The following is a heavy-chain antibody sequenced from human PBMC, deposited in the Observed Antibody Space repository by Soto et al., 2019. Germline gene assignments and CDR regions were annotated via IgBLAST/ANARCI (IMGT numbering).Heavy chain of an antibody. CDR2: IIPIFGKA. D-gene: IGHD2-15*01. J-gene: IGHJ6*02. CDR3: ARAGSGGGSCDRGCNYSMDV. CDR1: GGTFSSYA. Sequence: QVQLVQSGAEVKKPGSSVKISCKASGGTFSSYAISWVRQAPGQVLEWMGGIIPIFGKANYAQKFQGRVTITENESKSTDYMEMSSLGAEYTAVDYCARAGSGGGSCDRGCNYSMDVCGQGSTVTVSS. V-gene: IGHV1-69*19.